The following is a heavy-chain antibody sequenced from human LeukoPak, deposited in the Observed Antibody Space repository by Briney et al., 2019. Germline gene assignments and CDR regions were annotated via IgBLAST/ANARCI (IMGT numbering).Heavy chain of an antibody. J-gene: IGHJ3*02. Sequence: GGSLRLSCAASGFTFSSYWMSWVRQAPGKGLEWVSSISSSSSYIYYADSVKGRFTISRDNAKNSLYLQMNSLRAEDTAVYYCAREVRDILTPDAFDIWGQGTMVTVSS. V-gene: IGHV3-21*01. D-gene: IGHD3-9*01. CDR2: ISSSSSYI. CDR3: AREVRDILTPDAFDI. CDR1: GFTFSSYW.